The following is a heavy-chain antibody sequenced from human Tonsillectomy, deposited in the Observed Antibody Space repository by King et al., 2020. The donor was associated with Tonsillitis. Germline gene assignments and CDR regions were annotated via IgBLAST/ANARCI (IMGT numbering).Heavy chain of an antibody. J-gene: IGHJ4*02. Sequence: VQLVESGAEVKKPGESLKISCTGSGYTFTSYWIGWVRQMPGKGLEWMGIIRPGDSKTKYSPSFQGQVTISVDKSISTAYLQWSALKASDTAIYYCARPSLGAADTWGQGTLVTVSS. CDR2: IRPGDSKT. CDR3: ARPSLGAADT. D-gene: IGHD6-13*01. V-gene: IGHV5-51*01. CDR1: GYTFTSYW.